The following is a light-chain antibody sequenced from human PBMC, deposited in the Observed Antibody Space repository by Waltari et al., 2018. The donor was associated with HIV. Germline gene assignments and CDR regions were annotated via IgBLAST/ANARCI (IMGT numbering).Light chain of an antibody. CDR2: AAS. V-gene: IGKV1-39*01. J-gene: IGKJ4*01. CDR3: QQSYSMVT. CDR1: QSISRY. Sequence: IQMTQSPSSLSASVADRVTITCRASQSISRYLNWYQQKQGKAPKLLIYAASSLQSGVPSRFSGSGSGTDFTLTISRLQPEDFATYYCQQSYSMVTFGGGTKVEIK.